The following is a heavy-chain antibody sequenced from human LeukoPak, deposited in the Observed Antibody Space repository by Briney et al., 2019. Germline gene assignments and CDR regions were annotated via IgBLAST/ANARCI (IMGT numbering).Heavy chain of an antibody. Sequence: GGSLRLSCAASGFTFSASVMHWVRQAPGKGLEWVAVISYDETDEYYAESVKGRFTISRDNPKNTLYLQMNNLKPEDTAVYYCAKDGPGIKVAGHYDFWGQGTLVTVSS. CDR2: ISYDETDE. J-gene: IGHJ4*02. D-gene: IGHD6-19*01. CDR3: AKDGPGIKVAGHYDF. CDR1: GFTFSASV. V-gene: IGHV3-30-3*01.